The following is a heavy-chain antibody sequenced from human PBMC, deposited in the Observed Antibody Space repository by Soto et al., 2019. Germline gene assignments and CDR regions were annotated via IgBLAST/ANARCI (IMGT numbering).Heavy chain of an antibody. D-gene: IGHD3-16*01. CDR2: ISGFNGNT. CDR1: GYTFNFYG. Sequence: QVQLVQSGAEVKKPGASVKVSCKASGYTFNFYGITWVRQAPGQGLEWMGWISGFNGNTNYAADLQGRETITTDTSTSTAYMELRGLRSDDTAVYYCARIGVSSGHESPDFDSWGQGTLVTVSS. CDR3: ARIGVSSGHESPDFDS. J-gene: IGHJ4*02. V-gene: IGHV1-18*01.